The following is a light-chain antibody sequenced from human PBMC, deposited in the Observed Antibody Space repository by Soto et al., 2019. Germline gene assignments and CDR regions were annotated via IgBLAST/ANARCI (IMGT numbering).Light chain of an antibody. CDR2: GAS. J-gene: IGKJ1*01. CDR3: QQHNNWPPWT. Sequence: EIVMTHSPATLSVSPGERATLSCRASQSVSSNLAWYQQKTGQAPRLLMYGASTRATGIPDRFSGSGSGTEFTLTISSLQSEDFAVYYCQQHNNWPPWTFGQGTKVEIK. V-gene: IGKV3-15*01. CDR1: QSVSSN.